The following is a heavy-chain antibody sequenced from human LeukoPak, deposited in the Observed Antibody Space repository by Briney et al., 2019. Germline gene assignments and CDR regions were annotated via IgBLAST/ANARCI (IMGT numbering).Heavy chain of an antibody. CDR1: GGSVSSGSYY. J-gene: IGHJ4*02. Sequence: PSETLSLTCTVSGGSVSSGSYYWSWIRQPPGKGLGWIGYIYYSGSTNYNPSLKSRVTISVDTSKNQFSLKLSSVTAADTAVYYCARRQAVAGEVDYWGQGTLVTVSS. CDR3: ARRQAVAGEVDY. D-gene: IGHD6-19*01. V-gene: IGHV4-61*01. CDR2: IYYSGST.